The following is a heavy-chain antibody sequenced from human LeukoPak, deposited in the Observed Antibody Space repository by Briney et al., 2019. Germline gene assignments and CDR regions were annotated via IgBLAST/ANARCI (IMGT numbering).Heavy chain of an antibody. J-gene: IGHJ4*02. V-gene: IGHV3-49*04. CDR2: IRSKAYGGTT. CDR3: TRARIRDGYTKKGLYYFDY. CDR1: GFTFGDYA. Sequence: GGSLRLSCTASGFTFGDYAMSWVRQAPGKGLEWVAFIRSKAYGGTTEYAASVKGRFTISRDDSKSIAYLQMNSLKTEDTAVYYCTRARIRDGYTKKGLYYFDYWGQGTLVTVPS. D-gene: IGHD5-24*01.